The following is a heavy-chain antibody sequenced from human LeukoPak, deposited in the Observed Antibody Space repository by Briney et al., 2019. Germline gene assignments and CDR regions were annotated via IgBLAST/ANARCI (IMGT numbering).Heavy chain of an antibody. V-gene: IGHV3-21*04. J-gene: IGHJ4*02. CDR1: GFTFSSYS. CDR3: TRDPFDY. CDR2: ISSSSSYI. Sequence: GGSLRLSCAASGFTFSSYSMNWVRQAPGKGLEWVSSISSSSSYIYYADSVKGRFTTSRDNSKNTLYLQMNSLRAEDTDVYYCTRDPFDYWGQGTLVTVSS.